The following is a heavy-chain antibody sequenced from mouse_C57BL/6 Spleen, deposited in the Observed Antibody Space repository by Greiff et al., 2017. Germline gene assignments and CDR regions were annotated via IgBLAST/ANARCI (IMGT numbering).Heavy chain of an antibody. J-gene: IGHJ4*01. CDR3: ARDGTGDYYAMDY. V-gene: IGHV1-53*01. CDR2: INPSNGGT. CDR1: GYTFTSYW. D-gene: IGHD3-3*01. Sequence: QVQLQQSGTELVKPGASVKLSCKASGYTFTSYWMHWVKQRPGQGLEWIGNINPSNGGTNYNEKFKSKATLTVDKSSSTAYMQLSSLTSEDSAVYYCARDGTGDYYAMDYWGQGTSVTVSS.